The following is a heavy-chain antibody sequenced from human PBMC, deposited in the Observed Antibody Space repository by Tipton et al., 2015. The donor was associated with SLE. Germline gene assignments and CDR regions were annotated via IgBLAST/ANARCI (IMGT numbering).Heavy chain of an antibody. CDR3: ARGRKTQVWSPQGKYYYYMDV. Sequence: LRLSCAVYGGSFSGDYWDWIRQPPGKGLQWIGQINQSGRTNNNPSLKSRVTLSIDTSKNQFSLKLSSVTAADTAVYYCARGRKTQVWSPQGKYYYYMDVWGKGTTVTVS. D-gene: IGHD5-18*01. J-gene: IGHJ6*03. CDR2: INQSGRT. V-gene: IGHV4-34*01. CDR1: GGSFSGDY.